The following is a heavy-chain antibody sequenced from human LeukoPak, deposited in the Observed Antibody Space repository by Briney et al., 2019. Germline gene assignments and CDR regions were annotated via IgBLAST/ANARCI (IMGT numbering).Heavy chain of an antibody. CDR3: ARGSVYIAALPWWFGP. V-gene: IGHV3-48*03. CDR1: GFSFSTYE. D-gene: IGHD6-6*01. CDR2: ISSSGTNI. Sequence: GGSLRLSCAASGFSFSTYEMNWVRQAPGKGLQWVSYISSSGTNIYYADSVKGRFTISRDNAKNSLYLQMNSLRAEDTAVYYCARGSVYIAALPWWFGPWGQGTRVTVSS. J-gene: IGHJ5*02.